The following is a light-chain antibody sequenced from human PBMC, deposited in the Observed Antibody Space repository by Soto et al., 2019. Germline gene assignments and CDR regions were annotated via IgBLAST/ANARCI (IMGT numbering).Light chain of an antibody. Sequence: DVVMTQSPLSLPVTLGQPASISCRSSESLAYSDGNTYLNWFQQRPGQSPRRLIYHVSKRESGVPDRFSGSGSGTDFTLKISRVEAEDGGVYYCMQGTHWPPRFGAGTKVEIK. J-gene: IGKJ4*01. V-gene: IGKV2-30*01. CDR1: ESLAYSDGNTY. CDR2: HVS. CDR3: MQGTHWPPR.